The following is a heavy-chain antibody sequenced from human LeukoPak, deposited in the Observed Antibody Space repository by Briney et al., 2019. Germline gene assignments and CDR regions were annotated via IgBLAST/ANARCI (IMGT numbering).Heavy chain of an antibody. CDR3: ARGTGTTGYFDY. J-gene: IGHJ4*02. Sequence: GGSLRLSCAASGFTFSSYAMSWVRQAPGKGLEWVSSITDSGGSTYYADSVKGRFTISRDNAKNSLYLQMNSLRAEDTAVYYCARGTGTTGYFDYWGQGTLVTVSS. CDR2: ITDSGGST. D-gene: IGHD1-1*01. V-gene: IGHV3-23*01. CDR1: GFTFSSYA.